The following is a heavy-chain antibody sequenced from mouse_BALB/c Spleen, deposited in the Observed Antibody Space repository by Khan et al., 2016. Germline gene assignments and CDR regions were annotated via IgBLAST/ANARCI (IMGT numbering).Heavy chain of an antibody. CDR2: ISHSGST. J-gene: IGHJ2*01. V-gene: IGHV3-2*02. Sequence: EVQLQESGPGLVKPSQSLSLTCTVTGYSITSDFAWNWIRQFPGNKLEWMGYISHSGSTSYNPSLKSRFSITRYTSKNQFFLQLNSVTAEDSATYYWSRGNYYGKGYFDYWGQGTTLTVSS. D-gene: IGHD1-1*01. CDR1: GYSITSDFA. CDR3: SRGNYYGKGYFDY.